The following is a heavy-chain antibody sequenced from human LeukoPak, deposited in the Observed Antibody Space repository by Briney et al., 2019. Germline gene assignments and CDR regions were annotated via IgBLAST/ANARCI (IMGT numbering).Heavy chain of an antibody. CDR3: TNYDSSGPAFQH. Sequence: GGSLRLSCAASGFSFSGAGMHWVRQASGKGLEWVGRIRSKANSYATAYAASVKGGFTMSRDDSKNTAYLQMNSLKTEDTAVYYCTNYDSSGPAFQHWGQGTLVTVSS. CDR1: GFSFSGAG. CDR2: IRSKANSYAT. D-gene: IGHD3-22*01. J-gene: IGHJ1*01. V-gene: IGHV3-73*01.